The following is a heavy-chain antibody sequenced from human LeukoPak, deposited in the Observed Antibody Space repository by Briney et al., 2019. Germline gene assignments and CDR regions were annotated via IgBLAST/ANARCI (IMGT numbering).Heavy chain of an antibody. Sequence: GGSLRLSCTVSGFPFSTYSMNWVRQAPGKGLEWVSFISSSSATIYYADSVKGRFTISRDNAKNSPYLQMNSLRAEDTAVYYCARDPAGSLDYWGQGTLVTVSS. D-gene: IGHD1-26*01. CDR2: ISSSSATI. CDR1: GFPFSTYS. V-gene: IGHV3-48*01. CDR3: ARDPAGSLDY. J-gene: IGHJ4*02.